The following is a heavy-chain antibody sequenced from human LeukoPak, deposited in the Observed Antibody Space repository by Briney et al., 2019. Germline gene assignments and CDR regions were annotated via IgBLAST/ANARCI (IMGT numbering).Heavy chain of an antibody. CDR1: GFTFTSYD. Sequence: ASVKVSCKASGFTFTSYDINWVRQATGQGLEWMGWMNPKSGYTGYAQKFQGRVTLTRNTSIGTVYMELSSLRSEDTAVYYCARAPQTLWGWSAAVHNYFDPWGQGTLVTVSS. CDR3: ARAPQTLWGWSAAVHNYFDP. D-gene: IGHD3-10*01. J-gene: IGHJ5*02. V-gene: IGHV1-8*01. CDR2: MNPKSGYT.